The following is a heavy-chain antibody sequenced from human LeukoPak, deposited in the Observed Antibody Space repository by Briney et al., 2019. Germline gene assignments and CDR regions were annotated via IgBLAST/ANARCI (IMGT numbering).Heavy chain of an antibody. J-gene: IGHJ3*02. CDR3: ARLYQLPPEGAFDI. CDR1: GGSISSYY. V-gene: IGHV4-59*08. Sequence: SETLSLTCTVSGGSISSYYWSWIRQPPGKGLEWIGYIYYSGSTNYNPSLKSRVTISVDTSKNQFSLKLSSVTAADTAVYYCARLYQLPPEGAFDIWGQGTMVTVSS. D-gene: IGHD2-2*01. CDR2: IYYSGST.